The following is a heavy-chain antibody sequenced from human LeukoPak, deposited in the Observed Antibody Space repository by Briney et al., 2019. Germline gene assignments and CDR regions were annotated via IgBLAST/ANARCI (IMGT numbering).Heavy chain of an antibody. Sequence: GGSLRLSCAASGFTFSSYAMSWVRQAPGKGLEWVSAISGSGGSTYYADSVKGRFTISRDNSKNTLYLQMNSLRAEDTAVYYCAKSDQYYYDSSGYYYDYWGQGTLVTVSS. CDR2: ISGSGGST. CDR3: AKSDQYYYDSSGYYYDY. V-gene: IGHV3-23*01. D-gene: IGHD3-22*01. J-gene: IGHJ4*02. CDR1: GFTFSSYA.